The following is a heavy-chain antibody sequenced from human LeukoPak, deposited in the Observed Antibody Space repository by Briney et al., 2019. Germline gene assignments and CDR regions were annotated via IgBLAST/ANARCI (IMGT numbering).Heavy chain of an antibody. Sequence: GGSLRLSCAASGFIFDDAVMHWVRQAPGKGLEWVSGISWNSGSIGYADSVKGRFTISRDNAKNSLYLQMNSLRAEDMALYYCTKDTSVAAAGTGAFDIWGQGTMVTVSS. D-gene: IGHD6-13*01. CDR3: TKDTSVAAAGTGAFDI. J-gene: IGHJ3*02. CDR2: ISWNSGSI. CDR1: GFIFDDAV. V-gene: IGHV3-9*03.